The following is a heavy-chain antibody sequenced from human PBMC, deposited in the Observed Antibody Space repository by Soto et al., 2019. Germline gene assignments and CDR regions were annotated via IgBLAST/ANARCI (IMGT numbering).Heavy chain of an antibody. CDR3: ARGLYSSVTKPTNLYYYYYGMDV. Sequence: KPWETLSLTCAVSGGSISSGGYSWSWIRQPPGKGLEWIGYIYHSGSTYYNPSLKSRVTISVDRSKNQFSLKLSSVTAADTAVYYCARGLYSSVTKPTNLYYYYYGMDVCGQGTTVTVYS. D-gene: IGHD6-25*01. CDR2: IYHSGST. J-gene: IGHJ6*02. V-gene: IGHV4-30-2*01. CDR1: GGSISSGGYS.